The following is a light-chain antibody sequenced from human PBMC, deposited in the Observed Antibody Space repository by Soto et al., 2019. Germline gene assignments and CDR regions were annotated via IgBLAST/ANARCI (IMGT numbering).Light chain of an antibody. CDR1: QSVSSSY. CDR2: GAS. CDR3: QQYGSTPRT. V-gene: IGKV3-20*01. Sequence: IVLTQSPGTLSLSPGERATLSCRASQSVSSSYLAWYQQKPGQAPRLLIYGASSRATGIPDGLSGSGSGTDFTLTISRLEPEDFAVYYCQQYGSTPRTFGQGTKVDIK. J-gene: IGKJ1*01.